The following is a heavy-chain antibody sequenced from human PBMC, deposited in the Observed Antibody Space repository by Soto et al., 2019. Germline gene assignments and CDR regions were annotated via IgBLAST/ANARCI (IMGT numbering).Heavy chain of an antibody. J-gene: IGHJ4*02. Sequence: PSETLSLTCAVSGGSISSGGYYWSWIRQPPGKGLEWIGYIYYSGSTYYNPSLKSRVTISVDTSKNQFSLKLSSVTAADTAVYYCARATVDTAMVVFDYWGQGTLVTVSS. CDR3: ARATVDTAMVVFDY. D-gene: IGHD5-18*01. CDR2: IYYSGST. V-gene: IGHV4-30-4*01. CDR1: GGSISSGGYY.